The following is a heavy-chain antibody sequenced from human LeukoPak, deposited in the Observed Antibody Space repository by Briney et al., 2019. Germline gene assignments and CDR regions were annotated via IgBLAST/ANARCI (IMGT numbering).Heavy chain of an antibody. CDR3: AKGSITMVRGKGSYFDY. D-gene: IGHD3-10*01. V-gene: IGHV3-9*01. CDR2: ISWNSGSI. J-gene: IGHJ4*02. CDR1: GFTFDDYA. Sequence: GRSLRLSCAASGFTFDDYAMHWVRQAPGKGLEWVSGISWNSGSIGYADSVKGRFTISRHNAKNSLYLQMNSLRAEDTALYYCAKGSITMVRGKGSYFDYWGQGTLVTVSS.